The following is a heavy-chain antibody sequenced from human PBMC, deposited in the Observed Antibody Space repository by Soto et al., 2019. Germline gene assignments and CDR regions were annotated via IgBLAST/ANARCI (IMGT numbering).Heavy chain of an antibody. CDR3: AHMIEGAFFDL. CDR2: VYWDDDK. CDR1: GVSLSTSGMG. Sequence: QVTLKESGPTLVKPTQTLTLTCTFSGVSLSTSGMGVGWIRQTPGKALEWLALVYWDDDKRYSPSLKSRLTITKDTSKTQVVLTMTYMDPVDTAIYYCAHMIEGAFFDLWGQGTLVTVSS. J-gene: IGHJ4*02. V-gene: IGHV2-5*02. D-gene: IGHD2-21*01.